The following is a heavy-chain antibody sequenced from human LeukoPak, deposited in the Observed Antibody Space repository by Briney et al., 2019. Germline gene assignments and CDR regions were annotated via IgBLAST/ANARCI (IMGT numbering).Heavy chain of an antibody. Sequence: PGGSLRLSCAASGFTFSGSAMHWVRQASGKGLEWVGRIRSKADSYATAYAPSVKGRFTISRDDSKNTASLQMNSLRAEDTAVYYCARDGEWELPLDYWGQGTLVTVSS. J-gene: IGHJ4*02. D-gene: IGHD1-26*01. CDR2: IRSKADSYAT. CDR3: ARDGEWELPLDY. V-gene: IGHV3-73*01. CDR1: GFTFSGSA.